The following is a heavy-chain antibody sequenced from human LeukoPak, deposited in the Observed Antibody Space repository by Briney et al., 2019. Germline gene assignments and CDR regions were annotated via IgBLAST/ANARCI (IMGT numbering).Heavy chain of an antibody. Sequence: ASLKVSCKASGYTLTSYGISWVRQAPAPRLEGMGCISAYNGNTNYAQKLQGRVTMVTDTTTSTAYMELRSLRSDDTAVYYCARDVTAIGMNYWGQGTLVTVSS. J-gene: IGHJ4*02. CDR2: ISAYNGNT. CDR1: GYTLTSYG. CDR3: ARDVTAIGMNY. V-gene: IGHV1-18*01. D-gene: IGHD5-18*01.